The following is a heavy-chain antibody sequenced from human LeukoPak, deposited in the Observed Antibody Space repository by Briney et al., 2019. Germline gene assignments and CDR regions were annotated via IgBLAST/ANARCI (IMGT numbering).Heavy chain of an antibody. CDR1: GFTLSSYA. CDR3: AKAPVTTCSGAYCYPFDY. D-gene: IGHD2-21*01. J-gene: IGHJ4*02. V-gene: IGHV3-23*01. CDR2: ISVSGNT. Sequence: GGSLRLSCAASGFTLSSYAMSWVRQAPGKGLEWVSAISVSGNTYHADSVKGRFTISRDSSKNTLYLQMNRLRAEDAAVYYCAKAPVTTCSGAYCYPFDYWGQGTLVTVST.